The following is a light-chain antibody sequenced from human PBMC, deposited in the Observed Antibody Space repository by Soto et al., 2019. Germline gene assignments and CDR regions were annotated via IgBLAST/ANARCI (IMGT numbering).Light chain of an antibody. V-gene: IGKV3-20*01. CDR1: QTISSSY. J-gene: IGKJ1*01. CDR2: GTS. CDR3: QQYGSWT. Sequence: EIVLTQSPGTLSVSPGERATLSCRASQTISSSYLAWYRQKPGQAPSLLIYGTSSRATGIPDRFSGSGSGTDFTLTISRLEPEDSAIYYCQQYGSWTFGQGTEVE.